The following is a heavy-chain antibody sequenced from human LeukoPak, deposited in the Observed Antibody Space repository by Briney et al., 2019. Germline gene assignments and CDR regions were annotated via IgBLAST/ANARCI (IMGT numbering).Heavy chain of an antibody. CDR2: IGHDGRDI. CDR3: ARDLIGGWSCDH. Sequence: GGSLRLSCTVSGFTFTSHVMHWVRQAPGKGLEWVAYIGHDGRDIYYADSVKGRFTISRDNSKNTVHLQMNSLKVEDTAVYYCARDLIGGWSCDHWGQGTLVNVSS. J-gene: IGHJ4*02. D-gene: IGHD3-16*01. V-gene: IGHV3-30*01. CDR1: GFTFTSHV.